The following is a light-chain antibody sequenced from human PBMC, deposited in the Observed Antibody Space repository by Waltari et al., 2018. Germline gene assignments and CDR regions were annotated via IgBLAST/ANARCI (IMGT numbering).Light chain of an antibody. V-gene: IGLV4-69*01. CDR2: VNRDGGQ. CDR1: SGHSNYA. Sequence: QLALTQSPSASASLGASVKFTCTLSSGHSNYAIAWHQQQPEKGPRLWMQVNRDGGQRKGDGVPERFSGSSSGAERYLTISSLQSEDEADYYCQTWGPGIRVFGGGTKLTVL. CDR3: QTWGPGIRV. J-gene: IGLJ3*02.